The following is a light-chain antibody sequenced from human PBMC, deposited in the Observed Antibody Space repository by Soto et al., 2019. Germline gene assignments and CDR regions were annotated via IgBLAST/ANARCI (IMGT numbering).Light chain of an antibody. CDR1: SSDVGAYNY. CDR2: EVT. Sequence: QSALTQPPSASGSPGQSVTISCTGTSSDVGAYNYVSWYQQHAGKAPKLVIYEVTKRPSGVPDRFSGSKSANTASLTVSGLPAEDEADYYCSSFASRNDWVFGGGIKLTVL. CDR3: SSFASRNDWV. V-gene: IGLV2-8*01. J-gene: IGLJ3*02.